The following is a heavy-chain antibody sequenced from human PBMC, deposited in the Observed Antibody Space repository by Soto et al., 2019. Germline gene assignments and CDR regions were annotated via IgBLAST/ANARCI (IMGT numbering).Heavy chain of an antibody. CDR1: GFTFSSYG. V-gene: IGHV3-33*01. Sequence: GGSLRLSCAASGFTFSSYGMHWVRQAPGKGLEWVAVIWYDGSNKYYADSVKGRFTISRDNSKNTLYLQMNSLRAEDTAVYYCARDSRAAAGTGWFDPWGQGTLVTVSS. CDR2: IWYDGSNK. D-gene: IGHD6-13*01. CDR3: ARDSRAAAGTGWFDP. J-gene: IGHJ5*02.